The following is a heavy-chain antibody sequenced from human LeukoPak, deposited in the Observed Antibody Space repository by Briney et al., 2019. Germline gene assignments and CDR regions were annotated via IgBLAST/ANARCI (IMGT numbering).Heavy chain of an antibody. Sequence: SETLSLTCTVSGYSISSGYYWGCIRQPPGKGREGIGSIYHSGSTYYTPSLKKRVTISVDTSKNQLSLKLSIVTAADTAVHYCARVINEVRGVLGVIDYYYSMDVWGKGTTVTISS. D-gene: IGHD3-10*01. J-gene: IGHJ6*03. CDR3: ARVINEVRGVLGVIDYYYSMDV. CDR2: IYHSGST. V-gene: IGHV4-38-2*02. CDR1: GYSISSGYY.